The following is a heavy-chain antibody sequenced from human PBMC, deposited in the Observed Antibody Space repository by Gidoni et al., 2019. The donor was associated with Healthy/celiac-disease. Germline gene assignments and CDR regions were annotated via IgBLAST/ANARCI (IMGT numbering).Heavy chain of an antibody. CDR1: GGSISSSSYY. V-gene: IGHV4-39*01. CDR3: ARSRGYYYDIDI. D-gene: IGHD3-22*01. J-gene: IGHJ3*02. CDR2: IYYSGST. Sequence: QLQLQESGPGLVKPSETLSLTCTVSGGSISSSSYYWGWIRQPPGKGLEWIGSIYYSGSTYYNPSLKSRVTISVDTSKNQFSLKLSSVTAADTAVYYCARSRGYYYDIDIWGQGTMVTVSS.